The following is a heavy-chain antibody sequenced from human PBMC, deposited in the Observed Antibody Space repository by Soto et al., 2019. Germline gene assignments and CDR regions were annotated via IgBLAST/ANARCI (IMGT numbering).Heavy chain of an antibody. D-gene: IGHD3-22*01. Sequence: PGGSLRLSCAASGFTFISYGMHWVRQAPGKGLEWVAVIWYDGSNKYYADSVKGRFTISRDNSKNTLYLQMNSLRAEDTAVYYCAREATMIVVEDAFDIWGQGTMVTVSS. CDR2: IWYDGSNK. V-gene: IGHV3-33*01. CDR3: AREATMIVVEDAFDI. J-gene: IGHJ3*02. CDR1: GFTFISYG.